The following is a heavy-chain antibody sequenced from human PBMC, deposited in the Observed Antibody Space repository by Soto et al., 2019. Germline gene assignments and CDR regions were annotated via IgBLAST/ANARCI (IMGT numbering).Heavy chain of an antibody. V-gene: IGHV1-2*04. D-gene: IGHD6-6*01. CDR2: INPNSGGT. J-gene: IGHJ4*02. CDR1: GYTFTGYY. Sequence: ASVKVSCKASGYTFTGYYMHWVRQAPGQGLEWMGWINPNSGGTNYAQKFQGWVTMTRDTSISTAYMELSRLRSDDTAVYYCARDIGGIYSSSSSIDYWGQGTLVTVSS. CDR3: ARDIGGIYSSSSSIDY.